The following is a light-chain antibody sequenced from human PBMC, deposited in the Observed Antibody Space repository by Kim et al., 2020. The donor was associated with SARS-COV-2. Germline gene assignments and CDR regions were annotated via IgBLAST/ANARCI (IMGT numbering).Light chain of an antibody. Sequence: ALGQTVRITCQGDSLRSYYASWDHEKPGQAPVLVIYGKNNRPSGIPDRFYGSSSGNTASLTITGAQAEDEADYYCNSRDSSGNHLVFGGGTQLTVL. V-gene: IGLV3-19*01. CDR2: GKN. CDR1: SLRSYY. J-gene: IGLJ2*01. CDR3: NSRDSSGNHLV.